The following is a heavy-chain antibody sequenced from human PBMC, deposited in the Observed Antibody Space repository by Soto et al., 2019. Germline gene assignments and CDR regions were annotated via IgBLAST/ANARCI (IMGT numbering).Heavy chain of an antibody. D-gene: IGHD6-19*01. CDR3: ARDRYSSGWYDLDY. Sequence: PGGSLRLSCAASGFTFSSNSMTWVRQAPGKGLEWVSVITGSGGSTSYADSVEGRFTISRDNSKNTLYLQMNSLRAEDTAVYYRARDRYSSGWYDLDYWGQGTLVTVSS. J-gene: IGHJ4*02. CDR1: GFTFSSNS. V-gene: IGHV3-23*01. CDR2: ITGSGGST.